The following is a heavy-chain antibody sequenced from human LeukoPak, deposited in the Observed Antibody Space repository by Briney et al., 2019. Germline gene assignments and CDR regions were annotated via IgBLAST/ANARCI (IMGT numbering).Heavy chain of an antibody. V-gene: IGHV3-30*02. CDR3: AKDLYYYDSSGSLPPDY. CDR2: IRYDGSNK. Sequence: PGGSLRLSCVASGFTFSSYGMNWVRQAPGKGLEWVAFIRYDGSNKYYADSVKGRFTISRDNSKNTLYLQMNSLRAEDTAVYYCAKDLYYYDSSGSLPPDYWGQGTLVTVSS. D-gene: IGHD3-22*01. CDR1: GFTFSSYG. J-gene: IGHJ4*02.